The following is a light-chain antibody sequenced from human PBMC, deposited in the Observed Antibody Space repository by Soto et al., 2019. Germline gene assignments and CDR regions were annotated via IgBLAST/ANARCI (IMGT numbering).Light chain of an antibody. CDR3: QQSYNIQALT. V-gene: IGKV1-39*01. J-gene: IGKJ4*01. CDR2: GAA. CDR1: QNIRNY. Sequence: DIQMTQSPSSLSASVGDRVAITCRASQNIRNYLNWYQQKPGKAPKVLIYGAASLQSGAPSRFSGSGSGTNFTLTINSLQPEDYATYYCQQSYNIQALTFGGGTKVEIK.